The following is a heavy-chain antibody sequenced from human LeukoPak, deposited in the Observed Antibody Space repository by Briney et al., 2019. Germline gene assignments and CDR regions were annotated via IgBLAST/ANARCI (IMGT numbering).Heavy chain of an antibody. J-gene: IGHJ3*02. V-gene: IGHV3-30-3*01. CDR2: ISYDGSNK. D-gene: IGHD6-19*01. CDR3: ARGDPDSSGWYAAFDI. Sequence: TGGSLRLSCAASRFTFSSYAMHWVRQAPGKGLEWVAVISYDGSNKYYADSVKGRFTISRDNSKNTLYLQMNSLRAEDTAVYYCARGDPDSSGWYAAFDIWGQGTMVTVSS. CDR1: RFTFSSYA.